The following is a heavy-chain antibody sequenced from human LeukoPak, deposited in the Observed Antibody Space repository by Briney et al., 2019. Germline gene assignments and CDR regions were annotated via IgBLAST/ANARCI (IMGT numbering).Heavy chain of an antibody. D-gene: IGHD3-22*01. CDR3: ARLPDYYDSSGYYPTIPPTNHY. Sequence: GESLKISCKGSGYSFTSYWIGWVRQMPGKGLEWMGIIYPGDSDTRYSPSFQGQVTISADKSISTAYLQWSSLKASDTAMYYCARLPDYYDSSGYYPTIPPTNHYWGQGTLVTVSS. CDR2: IYPGDSDT. V-gene: IGHV5-51*01. J-gene: IGHJ4*02. CDR1: GYSFTSYW.